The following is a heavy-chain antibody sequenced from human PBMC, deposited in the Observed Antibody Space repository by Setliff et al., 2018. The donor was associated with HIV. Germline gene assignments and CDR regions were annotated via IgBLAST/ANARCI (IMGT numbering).Heavy chain of an antibody. CDR1: GFTFSSYG. V-gene: IGHV3-30*02. D-gene: IGHD2-15*01. CDR2: IWYDGSNK. CDR3: AKEGCSGGSCYSLFDY. Sequence: GGSLRLSCAASGFTFSSYGMHWVRQAPGKGLEWVAVIWYDGSNKYYADSVKGRFTISRDTSKNTLYLQMNSLRAEDTAVYYCAKEGCSGGSCYSLFDYWGQGTLVTVSS. J-gene: IGHJ4*02.